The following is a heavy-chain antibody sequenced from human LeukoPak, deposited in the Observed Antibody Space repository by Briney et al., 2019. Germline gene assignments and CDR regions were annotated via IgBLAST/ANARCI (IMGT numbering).Heavy chain of an antibody. CDR1: GFTFSSFA. V-gene: IGHV3-23*01. D-gene: IGHD4-17*01. CDR3: TAKRPGHYPYDY. J-gene: IGHJ4*02. Sequence: GGSLRLSCAASGFTFSSFAMTWVRQAPGKGLDWVSVIGTGGDTFSADSVKGRFTISRDNSKNTLYLQMSSLRAEDTAVYYCTAKRPGHYPYDYWGQGTLVTVSS. CDR2: IGTGGDT.